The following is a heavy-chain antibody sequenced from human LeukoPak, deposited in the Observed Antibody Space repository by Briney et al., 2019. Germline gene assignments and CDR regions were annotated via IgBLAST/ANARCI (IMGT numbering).Heavy chain of an antibody. CDR2: ISGYNGKT. CDR1: GYTFNTYG. J-gene: IGHJ5*02. V-gene: IGHV1-18*01. D-gene: IGHD2-15*01. CDR3: ARAGAVVDSWFDP. Sequence: ASVKVSCKASGYTFNTYGITWVRQAPGQGLEWVGWISGYNGKTKYAQNLQDRVTMTTDTSTTTAYMELRSLRSDDTAVYYCARAGAVVDSWFDPWGQGTLVTVSS.